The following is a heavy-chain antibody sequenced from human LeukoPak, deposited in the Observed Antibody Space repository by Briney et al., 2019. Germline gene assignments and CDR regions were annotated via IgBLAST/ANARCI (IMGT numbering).Heavy chain of an antibody. J-gene: IGHJ4*02. D-gene: IGHD6-13*01. V-gene: IGHV1-46*01. CDR1: GYTFTSYY. Sequence: ASVKVSCKASGYTFTSYYMHWVRQAPGQGLEWMGIINPSGGSTSYAQKFQGRVTMTRDTSTSTVYMELSSLRSEDTAVYYCARDRAPTRAAAAAYYSDYWGQGTLVTVSS. CDR2: INPSGGST. CDR3: ARDRAPTRAAAAAYYSDY.